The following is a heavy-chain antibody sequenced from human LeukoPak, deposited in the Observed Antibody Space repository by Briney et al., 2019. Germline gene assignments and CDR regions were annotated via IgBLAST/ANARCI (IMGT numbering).Heavy chain of an antibody. CDR3: ARRLTQYDCFDP. J-gene: IGHJ5*02. CDR2: TYYRSTWYN. V-gene: IGHV6-1*01. CDR1: GDSVSSNSVT. D-gene: IGHD2-2*01. Sequence: SQTLSLTCAISGDSVSSNSVTWNWIRQSPSRGLEWLGRTYYRSTWYNNYAVSVRGRITVNPDTSKNQFSPHLNSVTPEDTAVYYCARRLTQYDCFDPWGQGILVTVSS.